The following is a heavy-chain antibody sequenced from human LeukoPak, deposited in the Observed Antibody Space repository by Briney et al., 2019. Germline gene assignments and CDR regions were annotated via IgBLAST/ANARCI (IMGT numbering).Heavy chain of an antibody. V-gene: IGHV4-39*01. CDR3: VSAGGFSYVYFDY. J-gene: IGHJ4*02. CDR2: IYYSKNT. CDR1: GGSISSSSAY. D-gene: IGHD5-18*01. Sequence: SETLSLTCTVSGGSISSSSAYWGWIRQPPGKGLEWIESIYYSKNTYYTPILKSRVTISGDTSKNTFSLTMDSVSATDTAVYYCVSAGGFSYVYFDYWGKVTLVTV.